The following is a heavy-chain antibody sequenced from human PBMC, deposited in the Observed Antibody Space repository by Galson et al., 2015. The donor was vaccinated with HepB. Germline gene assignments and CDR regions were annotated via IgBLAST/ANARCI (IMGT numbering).Heavy chain of an antibody. CDR3: ARGRGYCISTSGYEFGY. D-gene: IGHD2-2*01. CDR1: GYSFTNSW. V-gene: IGHV5-51*01. CDR2: IYPGDSDT. J-gene: IGHJ4*02. Sequence: QSGAEVKKPGESLKMSCKGSGYSFTNSWIGWVRQVPGKGLEWLATIYPGDSDTRYSPSFQGQVTISAYKSISTGYLQWSSLRASDTAMYHCARGRGYCISTSGYEFGYWGQGTLDTVSS.